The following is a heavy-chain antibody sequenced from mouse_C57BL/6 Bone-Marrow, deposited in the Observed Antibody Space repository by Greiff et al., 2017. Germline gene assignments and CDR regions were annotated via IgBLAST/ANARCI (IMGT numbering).Heavy chain of an antibody. D-gene: IGHD1-1*01. CDR2: ISDGGSYT. V-gene: IGHV5-4*03. CDR3: ARYYYGSSRWYFDV. J-gene: IGHJ1*03. CDR1: GFTFSSYA. Sequence: DVMLVESGGGLVKPGGSLTLSCAASGFTFSSYAMSWVRQTPEKRLEWVATISDGGSYTYYPDNVKGRFTISRDNAKNNLYLQMSHLKSEDTAMYYCARYYYGSSRWYFDVWGTGTTVTVSS.